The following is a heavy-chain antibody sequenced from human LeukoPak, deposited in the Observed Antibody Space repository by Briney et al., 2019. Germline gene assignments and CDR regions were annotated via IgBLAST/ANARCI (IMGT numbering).Heavy chain of an antibody. D-gene: IGHD4-17*01. J-gene: IGHJ4*02. Sequence: ASVKLSCKASGYTFTGYYMHWVRQAPGQGLEWMGWMNPNSGGTNYAQKFQGRVTMTRDTSISTAYMELSRLRSDDTAVYYCAVLTTVTTHDFDYWGQGTLVTVSS. CDR1: GYTFTGYY. V-gene: IGHV1-2*02. CDR3: AVLTTVTTHDFDY. CDR2: MNPNSGGT.